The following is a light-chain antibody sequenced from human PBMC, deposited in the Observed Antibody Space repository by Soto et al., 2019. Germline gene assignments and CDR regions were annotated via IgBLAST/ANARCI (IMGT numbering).Light chain of an antibody. J-gene: IGKJ1*01. CDR1: QGINRN. CDR2: GVF. Sequence: EVVMTQSPATLSVSPGERATLSCRASQGINRNLAWYHHKPGQAPRFLIYGVFTRATGIPGRFSGGWSGTEFALSINGPQSEDFGVFYCHQYNNWPRTFGQGTNVEIK. CDR3: HQYNNWPRT. V-gene: IGKV3-15*01.